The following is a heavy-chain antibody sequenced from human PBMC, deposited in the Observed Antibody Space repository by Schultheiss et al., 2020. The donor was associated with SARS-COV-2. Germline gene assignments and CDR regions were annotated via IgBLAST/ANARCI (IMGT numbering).Heavy chain of an antibody. V-gene: IGHV3-23*01. J-gene: IGHJ4*01. Sequence: GGSLRLSCAASGFTFSNAWMSWVRQAPGKGLEWVSSISDRGAFYADSVKGRFTISRDNSKNTLYLQMDSLRAEDTAIYYCAKPTKYTSSSGFDYWGHGTLVTVSS. CDR3: AKPTKYTSSSGFDY. D-gene: IGHD6-6*01. CDR1: GFTFSNAW. CDR2: ISDRGA.